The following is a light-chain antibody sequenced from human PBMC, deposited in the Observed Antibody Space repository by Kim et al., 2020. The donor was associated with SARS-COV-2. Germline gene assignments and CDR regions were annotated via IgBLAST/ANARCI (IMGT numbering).Light chain of an antibody. V-gene: IGKV1-33*01. Sequence: ASVGDKVPITCLASHDITNYLNWYQHKPGKAPRLLIYGASTLETGVPSRFSGSGSGTHFTFTINSLQPEDIATYYCQHFDHLSITFGQGTRLEIK. CDR1: HDITNY. J-gene: IGKJ5*01. CDR2: GAS. CDR3: QHFDHLSIT.